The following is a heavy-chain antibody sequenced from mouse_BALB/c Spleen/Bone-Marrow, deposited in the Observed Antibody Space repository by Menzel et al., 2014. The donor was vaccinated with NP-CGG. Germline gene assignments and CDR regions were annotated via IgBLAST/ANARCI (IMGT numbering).Heavy chain of an antibody. CDR1: GYTFTSYY. V-gene: IGHV1S81*02. Sequence: GAELVKPGASVKLSCKASGYTFTSYYMYWVKQRPGQGLEWIREINPSNGGTNFNEKSKSKATLTVDKSSSTAYMQLSSLTSEDSAVYYCTRSYYGNYLDVWGAGTTVTVSS. CDR3: TRSYYGNYLDV. D-gene: IGHD2-1*01. J-gene: IGHJ1*01. CDR2: INPSNGGT.